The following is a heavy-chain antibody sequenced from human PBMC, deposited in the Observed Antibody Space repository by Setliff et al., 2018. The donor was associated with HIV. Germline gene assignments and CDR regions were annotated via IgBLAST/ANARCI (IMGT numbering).Heavy chain of an antibody. CDR2: IRFNGNDK. Sequence: GESLKISCATSGFIFKTYDIHWVRQAPGKGLEWVTFIRFNGNDKYYADSVKGRFTISRDNSKNTLDLQINSLRPEDTAVYYCVTRYCGESICPEFDYWGQGTLVTVSS. D-gene: IGHD2-21*01. CDR1: GFIFKTYD. V-gene: IGHV3-30*02. CDR3: VTRYCGESICPEFDY. J-gene: IGHJ4*02.